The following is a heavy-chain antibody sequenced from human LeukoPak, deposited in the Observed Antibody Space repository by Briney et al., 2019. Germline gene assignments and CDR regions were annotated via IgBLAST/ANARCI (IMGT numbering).Heavy chain of an antibody. CDR1: GGSISSGGYS. V-gene: IGHV4-30-2*01. J-gene: IGHJ3*02. CDR2: IYHSGST. CDR3: ARAGSGYYNDAFDI. D-gene: IGHD3-22*01. Sequence: SQTLSLTCAVSGGSISSGGYSWSWIRQPPGKGLEWIVYIYHSGSTYYNPSLKSRVTISVDRSKNQFSLKLSSVTAADTAVYYCARAGSGYYNDAFDIWGQGTMVTVSS.